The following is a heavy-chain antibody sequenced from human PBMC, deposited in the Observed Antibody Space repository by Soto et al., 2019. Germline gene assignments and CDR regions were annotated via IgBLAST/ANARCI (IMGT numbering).Heavy chain of an antibody. CDR3: ARVPPGSGTYFNYYYVMDV. CDR2: INYSGST. Sequence: QVQLQESGPGLVKPSQTLSLSCTLSGDSISSGNYYWGWIRHSPGKGLEWIAYINYSGSTYWNQSLRGRIAISVDTWKNQFSLKLRAVTAADTAVYYCARVPPGSGTYFNYYYVMDVWGQGTTVTVSS. V-gene: IGHV4-30-4*01. CDR1: GDSISSGNYY. J-gene: IGHJ6*02. D-gene: IGHD3-10*01.